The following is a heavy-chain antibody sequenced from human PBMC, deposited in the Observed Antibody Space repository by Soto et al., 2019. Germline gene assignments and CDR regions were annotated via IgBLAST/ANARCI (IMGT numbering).Heavy chain of an antibody. V-gene: IGHV3-30*03. J-gene: IGHJ4*02. CDR2: TSFDGSHK. CDR3: ARPPPNYYDSGGYAQHFDY. CDR1: GFTFSSYG. Sequence: GGSLRLSCAASGFTFSSYGMHWVRQAPGKGLEWVAVTSFDGSHKFYADSVRGRFTISRDNSKNTLYLQMNSLRAEDTAVYYCARPPPNYYDSGGYAQHFDYWGQGTLVTVSS. D-gene: IGHD3-22*01.